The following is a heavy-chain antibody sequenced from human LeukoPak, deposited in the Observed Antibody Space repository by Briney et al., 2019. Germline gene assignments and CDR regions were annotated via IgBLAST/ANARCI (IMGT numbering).Heavy chain of an antibody. D-gene: IGHD6-19*01. J-gene: IGHJ4*02. V-gene: IGHV3-74*01. CDR2: INSDGSST. CDR3: ARDRGSGWYYFDY. CDR1: GFTFSSYW. Sequence: GGSLRRSCAASGFTFSSYWMHWVRQAPGKGLVWVSRINSDGSSTTYADSVKGRFTISRDNAKNTLYLQMNSLRAEDTAVYYCARDRGSGWYYFDYWGQGTLVTVSS.